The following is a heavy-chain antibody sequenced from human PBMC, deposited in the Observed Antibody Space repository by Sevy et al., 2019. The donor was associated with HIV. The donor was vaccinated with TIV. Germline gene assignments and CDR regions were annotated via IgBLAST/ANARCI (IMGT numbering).Heavy chain of an antibody. CDR1: GFTFSSYA. CDR3: AKGGIGMYDYVWGSYRYSPGTPHDGYY. CDR2: ISGSGGST. D-gene: IGHD3-16*02. J-gene: IGHJ4*02. Sequence: GGSLRLSCAASGFTFSSYAMSWVRQAPGKGLEWVSAISGSGGSTYYADSVKGRFTISRDNSKNTLYLQMNSLRAEETAVYYGAKGGIGMYDYVWGSYRYSPGTPHDGYYWGQGTLVTVSS. V-gene: IGHV3-23*01.